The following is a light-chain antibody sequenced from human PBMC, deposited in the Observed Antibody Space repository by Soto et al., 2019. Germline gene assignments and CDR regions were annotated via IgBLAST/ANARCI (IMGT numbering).Light chain of an antibody. V-gene: IGKV3-15*01. CDR3: QKYNNWWT. CDR2: GAS. Sequence: EIVMTQSPATLSVSPGERATLSCRASQSVSSNLAWYQQKPGQAPRLLIYGASTRATGIPARFSGSGSGTEFTLTISSLPSEDFAVYYCQKYNNWWTFGQGTKVEIK. J-gene: IGKJ1*01. CDR1: QSVSSN.